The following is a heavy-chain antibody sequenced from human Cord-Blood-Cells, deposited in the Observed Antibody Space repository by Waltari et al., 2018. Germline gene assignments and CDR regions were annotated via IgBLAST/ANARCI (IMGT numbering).Heavy chain of an antibody. V-gene: IGHV1-3*01. Sequence: QVQLVQSGAEVKKPGASVQVSCKASGYTFTRYAMHWVRQAPGQRLEWMGWINAGNGNTKYSQKFQGRVTITRDTSASTAYMELSSLRSEDTAVYYCARKYSSGWYFWYFDLWGRGTLVTVSS. CDR3: ARKYSSGWYFWYFDL. CDR2: INAGNGNT. J-gene: IGHJ2*01. CDR1: GYTFTRYA. D-gene: IGHD6-19*01.